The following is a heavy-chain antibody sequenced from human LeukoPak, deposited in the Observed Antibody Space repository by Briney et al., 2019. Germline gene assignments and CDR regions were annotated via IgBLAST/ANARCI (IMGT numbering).Heavy chain of an antibody. D-gene: IGHD3-22*01. CDR3: AREGPDYYDSSGYLPVDY. J-gene: IGHJ4*02. Sequence: SETLSLTCAVYGGSFSGYYWSWIRQPPGKGLEWIGEINHSGSTNYNPSLKCRVTISVDTSKNQFSLKLSSVTAADTAVYYCAREGPDYYDSSGYLPVDYWGQGTLVTVSS. V-gene: IGHV4-34*01. CDR2: INHSGST. CDR1: GGSFSGYY.